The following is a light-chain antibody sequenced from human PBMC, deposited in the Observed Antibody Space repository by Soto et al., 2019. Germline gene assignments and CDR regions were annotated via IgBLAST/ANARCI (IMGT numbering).Light chain of an antibody. J-gene: IGKJ1*01. Sequence: IVMTQSPVTLSVSPGERATLSCRASQSVSSNVAWYQQKPGQAPRLLISGASTRATGIPARFSGSGSGTEFTLTISSLQSEDFAVYYCQQYNKWPLAFGQGTKVEIK. CDR2: GAS. CDR1: QSVSSN. V-gene: IGKV3-15*01. CDR3: QQYNKWPLA.